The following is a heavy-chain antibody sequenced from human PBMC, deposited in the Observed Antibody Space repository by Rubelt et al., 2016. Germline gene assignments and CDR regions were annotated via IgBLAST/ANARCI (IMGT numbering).Heavy chain of an antibody. CDR2: ISAYNGNT. Sequence: QVQLVQSGAEVKKPGASVKVSCKASGYTFTSYGISWVRQAPGQGLEWMGWISAYNGNTNYAQKLPGTVTMSTYTSTSTAFMELRSLGSDDTAVYYCASRYSSSWYRGWFDPWGQGTLVTVSS. CDR3: ASRYSSSWYRGWFDP. V-gene: IGHV1-18*01. J-gene: IGHJ5*02. CDR1: GYTFTSYG. D-gene: IGHD6-13*01.